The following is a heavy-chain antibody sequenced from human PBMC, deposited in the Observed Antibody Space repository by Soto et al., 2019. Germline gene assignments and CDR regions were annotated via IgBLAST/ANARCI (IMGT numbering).Heavy chain of an antibody. Sequence: QVQLVESGGGVVQPGRSLRLSCAASGFTFSSYGMHWVRQAPGKGLEWVAVISYDGSNKYYADSVKGRFTISRDNSKNTLYLQMNSLRAEDTAVSYCAKDDRFYYDILTGGEYYFDYWGQGTLVTVSS. CDR1: GFTFSSYG. CDR2: ISYDGSNK. CDR3: AKDDRFYYDILTGGEYYFDY. J-gene: IGHJ4*02. V-gene: IGHV3-30*18. D-gene: IGHD3-9*01.